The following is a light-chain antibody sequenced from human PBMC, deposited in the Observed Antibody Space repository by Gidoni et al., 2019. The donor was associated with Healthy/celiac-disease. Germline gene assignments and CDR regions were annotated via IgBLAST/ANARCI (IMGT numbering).Light chain of an antibody. CDR2: STS. Sequence: DIQMTQSPSSLSASVRDRVTITCRASQSISSYLNWYQQKPGKAPKLLIFSTSSLQSGVPSRFSGSGSGTDFTLTISSLQPDDFAAFYCQQSYGTPYTFGQGTKLEIK. J-gene: IGKJ2*01. CDR3: QQSYGTPYT. CDR1: QSISSY. V-gene: IGKV1-39*01.